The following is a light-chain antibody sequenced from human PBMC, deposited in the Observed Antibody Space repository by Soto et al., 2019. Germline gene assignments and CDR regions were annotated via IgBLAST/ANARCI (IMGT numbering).Light chain of an antibody. Sequence: QSVLTQPASVSESPGQSITIYCTGTTSDVGGYNYVSWYQQHPGKAPKLMIYEVTNRPSGVSNRFSGSKSANTASLTISGLQAEDEADYYCSSYTSSGTVVFGVGTQLTVL. J-gene: IGLJ2*01. CDR3: SSYTSSGTVV. CDR1: TSDVGGYNY. CDR2: EVT. V-gene: IGLV2-14*01.